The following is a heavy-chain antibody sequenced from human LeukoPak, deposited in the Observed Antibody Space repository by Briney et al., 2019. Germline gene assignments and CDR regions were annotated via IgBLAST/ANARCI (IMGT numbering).Heavy chain of an antibody. D-gene: IGHD6-19*01. CDR2: ISSSGSTI. CDR1: GFTFSAYY. J-gene: IGHJ4*02. CDR3: ATSVTSSSGWYYGY. V-gene: IGHV3-11*04. Sequence: PGGSLRLSCAASGFTFSAYYMSWVRQAPGKGLEWVSYISSSGSTIYYADSVKGRFTISRDNAKNLLYLQMNSLRAGDTAIYYCATSVTSSSGWYYGYWGQGSLVTVSS.